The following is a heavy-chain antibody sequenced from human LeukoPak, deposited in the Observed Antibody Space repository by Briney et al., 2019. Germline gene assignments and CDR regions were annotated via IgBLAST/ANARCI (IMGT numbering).Heavy chain of an antibody. CDR1: GYTFTGYY. D-gene: IGHD3-3*01. CDR2: INPNSGGT. J-gene: IGHJ5*02. V-gene: IGHV1-2*02. CDR3: ASSILWDDFWSGSVEDNWFDP. Sequence: GASVKVSCKASGYTFTGYYMHWVRQAPGQGLEWMGWINPNSGGTNYAQKFQGRVTMTRDTSISTAYMEMKRLRSDDTAVYYCASSILWDDFWSGSVEDNWFDPWGQGTLVTVSS.